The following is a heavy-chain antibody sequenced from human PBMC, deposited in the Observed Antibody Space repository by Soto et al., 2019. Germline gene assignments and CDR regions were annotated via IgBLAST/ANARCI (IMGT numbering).Heavy chain of an antibody. Sequence: PGGSLRLSCAASGFRFSSFGTTWVRQAPGKGLEWVSGISGSGDRAYYADAVKGRFTISRDSSNDTLYLEMNSLRAEGTAIYYCAKNQVEGGTRYYQYMNVWGKGTTVTVSS. CDR1: GFRFSSFG. CDR3: AKNQVEGGTRYYQYMNV. D-gene: IGHD1-7*01. CDR2: ISGSGDRA. J-gene: IGHJ6*03. V-gene: IGHV3-23*01.